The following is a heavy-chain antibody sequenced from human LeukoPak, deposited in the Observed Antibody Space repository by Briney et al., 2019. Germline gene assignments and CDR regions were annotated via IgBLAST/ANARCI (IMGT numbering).Heavy chain of an antibody. Sequence: AGGSLRLSCAASGFTLSSYAMSWVRQAPGKGLEWVSAISGSGGSTYYADSVKGRFTISRDNSKNTLYLQMNSLRAEDTAVYYCAKVPITMIVVVIFLNAFDIWGQGTMVTVSS. CDR1: GFTLSSYA. D-gene: IGHD3-22*01. CDR3: AKVPITMIVVVIFLNAFDI. V-gene: IGHV3-23*01. J-gene: IGHJ3*02. CDR2: ISGSGGST.